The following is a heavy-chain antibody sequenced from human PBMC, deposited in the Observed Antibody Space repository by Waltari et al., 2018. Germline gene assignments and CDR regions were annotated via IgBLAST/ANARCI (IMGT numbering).Heavy chain of an antibody. CDR3: AREDRGEYDAFDI. CDR2: INSGGSSI. V-gene: IGHV3-48*04. CDR1: GFTFTRYS. D-gene: IGHD4-17*01. Sequence: EVELVESGGGLVQPGGSLRRSCAASGFTFTRYSMNWVRQAPGRGLEWISYINSGGSSIFYADSVKGRFTISRDNAKNSLYLQMNSLRAEDTAVYYCAREDRGEYDAFDIWGQGTMVTVSS. J-gene: IGHJ3*02.